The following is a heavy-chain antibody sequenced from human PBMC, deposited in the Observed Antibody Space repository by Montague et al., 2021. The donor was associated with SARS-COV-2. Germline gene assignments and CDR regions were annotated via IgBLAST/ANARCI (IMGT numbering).Heavy chain of an antibody. CDR1: GGSISSGDYY. V-gene: IGHV4-31*03. J-gene: IGHJ6*02. Sequence: TLSLTCTVSGGSISSGDYYWSWIRQHPGKGLEWIGYIHYSGSTYYNPSLKSRVTISVDTSTNHFSLKLSSVTAADTAVYYCASSGGYYYYYQGVDVWGQGTTVTVSS. CDR2: IHYSGST. CDR3: ASSGGYYYYYQGVDV. D-gene: IGHD3-10*01.